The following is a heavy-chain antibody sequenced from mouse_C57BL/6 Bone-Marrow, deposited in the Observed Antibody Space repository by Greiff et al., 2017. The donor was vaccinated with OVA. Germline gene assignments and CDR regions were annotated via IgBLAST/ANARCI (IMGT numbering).Heavy chain of an antibody. J-gene: IGHJ2*01. D-gene: IGHD2-3*01. CDR1: GYTFTSYW. Sequence: VQLQESGAELVRPGSSVKLSCKASGYTFTSYWMHWVKQRPIQGLEWIGNIDPSDSETHYNQKFKDKATLTVDKSSSTAYMQLSSLTSEDSAVYYCARDLFYYFDYWGQGTTLTVSS. CDR2: IDPSDSET. V-gene: IGHV1-52*01. CDR3: ARDLFYYFDY.